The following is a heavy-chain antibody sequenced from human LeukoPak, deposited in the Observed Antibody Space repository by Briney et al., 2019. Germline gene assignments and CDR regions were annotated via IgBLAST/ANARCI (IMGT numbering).Heavy chain of an antibody. CDR2: INHSGST. V-gene: IGHV4-34*01. CDR3: ARRIVHYYFDY. Sequence: SETLSLTCTVSGGSISSYYWSWIRQPAGKGLEWIGEINHSGSTNYNPSLKSRVTISVDTSKNQFSLKLRSVTAADTAVYYCARRIVHYYFDYWGQGTLVTVSS. CDR1: GGSISSYY. J-gene: IGHJ4*02. D-gene: IGHD2/OR15-2a*01.